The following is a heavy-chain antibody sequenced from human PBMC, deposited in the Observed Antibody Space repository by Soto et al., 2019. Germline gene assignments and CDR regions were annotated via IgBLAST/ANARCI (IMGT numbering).Heavy chain of an antibody. D-gene: IGHD3-22*01. J-gene: IGHJ5*02. CDR1: GGSISSGDYY. CDR3: ARAGGSVGLFISNWFDP. CDR2: IYYSGST. Sequence: SETLSLTCTVSGGSISSGDYYWSWIRQPPGKGLEWIGYIYYSGSTYYNPSLKSRVTISVDTSKNQFSLKLSSVTAADTAVYYCARAGGSVGLFISNWFDPWGQGTLVTVSS. V-gene: IGHV4-30-4*01.